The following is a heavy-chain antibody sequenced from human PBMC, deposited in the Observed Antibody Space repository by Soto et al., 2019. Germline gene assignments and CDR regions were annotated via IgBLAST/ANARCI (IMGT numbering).Heavy chain of an antibody. D-gene: IGHD4-4*01. CDR1: GVYFSSYY. CDR3: ARDLQLEWFDP. CDR2: IYYTGST. V-gene: IGHV4-59*01. J-gene: IGHJ5*02. Sequence: SETLSLTCTVSGVYFSSYYWSWIRQPPGKGLEWIGYIYYTGSTNYNPSLKSRVTISIDTAKNQFSLKLSSVTAADTAVYYCARDLQLEWFDPWGQGTLVTVSS.